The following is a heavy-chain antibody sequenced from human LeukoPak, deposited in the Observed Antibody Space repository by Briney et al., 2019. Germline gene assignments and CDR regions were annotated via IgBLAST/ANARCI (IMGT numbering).Heavy chain of an antibody. CDR2: ISGSGGST. CDR1: GFTFRSYA. Sequence: PGGSLRLSCAATGFTFRSYAMSWVRQAPGKGLEWVSSISGSGGSTYYADSVKGRFTISRDNSKNTLFLQMNSLRAEDTAVYYCAKSRSGYYYKSFDPWGQGTLVTVSS. CDR3: AKSRSGYYYKSFDP. D-gene: IGHD3-22*01. J-gene: IGHJ5*02. V-gene: IGHV3-23*01.